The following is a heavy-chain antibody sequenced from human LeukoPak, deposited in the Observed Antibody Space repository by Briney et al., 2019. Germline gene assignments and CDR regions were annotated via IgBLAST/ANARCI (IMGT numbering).Heavy chain of an antibody. CDR2: ISSSGSTI. CDR1: GFTFSDYY. J-gene: IGHJ4*02. CDR3: ASVRGYYGSGSYYNGRYFDY. Sequence: PGGSLRLSCAASGFTFSDYYMSWIRQAPGKGLEWVSCISSSGSTIYYADSVKGRFTISRDNAKNSLYLQMNSLRAEDTAVYYCASVRGYYGSGSYYNGRYFDYWGQGTLVTVSS. V-gene: IGHV3-11*01. D-gene: IGHD3-10*01.